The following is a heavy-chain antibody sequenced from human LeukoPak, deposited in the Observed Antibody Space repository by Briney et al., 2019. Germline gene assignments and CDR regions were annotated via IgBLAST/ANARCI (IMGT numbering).Heavy chain of an antibody. D-gene: IGHD3-10*01. J-gene: IGHJ5*02. V-gene: IGHV7-4-1*02. CDR2: INTNTGNP. CDR3: ARDSPVLLET. CDR1: GYTFTGYY. Sequence: ASVKVSCKASGYTFTGYYMHWVRQAPGQGLEWMGWINTNTGNPTYAQGFTGRFVFSLDTSVSTAYLHISSLKAEDTAVYYCARDSPVLLETWGQGTLVTVSS.